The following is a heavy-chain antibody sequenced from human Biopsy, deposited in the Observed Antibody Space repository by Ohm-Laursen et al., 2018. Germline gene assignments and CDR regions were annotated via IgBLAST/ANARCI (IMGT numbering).Heavy chain of an antibody. Sequence: SLRLSCTAPRFTFSNYGMHWVRQAPGKGLGWLAVIWYDGSNKYYGDSVQGRFTISRDNSKNTVYMQMNSLRAEDTAIYYCARDAAINTVTTSDYWGQGTLVTVSS. CDR3: ARDAAINTVTTSDY. CDR1: RFTFSNYG. J-gene: IGHJ4*02. V-gene: IGHV3-33*01. CDR2: IWYDGSNK. D-gene: IGHD4-11*01.